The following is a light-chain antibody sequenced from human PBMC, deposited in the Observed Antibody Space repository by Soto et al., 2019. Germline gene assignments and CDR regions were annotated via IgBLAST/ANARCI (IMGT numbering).Light chain of an antibody. V-gene: IGLV4-69*01. CDR2: VNNDGSH. CDR1: SGHSSYA. J-gene: IGLJ2*01. Sequence: QPVLTQSPSASASLGASVKLTCTLSSGHSSYAIAWHQQQPEKGPRYLMKVNNDGSHSKGGGIPDRFSGSSSGAERYLTISSLQSEDEADYYCQTWGTGIRGVFGRGTKLTVL. CDR3: QTWGTGIRGV.